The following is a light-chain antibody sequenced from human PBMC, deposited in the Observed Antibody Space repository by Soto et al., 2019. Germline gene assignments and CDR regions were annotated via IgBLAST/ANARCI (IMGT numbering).Light chain of an antibody. Sequence: QSALTQPASVSESPGQSITISCTATSSDVGGYNYVSWYQQHPGKAPKLMIYEVSNRPSGVSNRFSGSKSGNTASLTISGLQAEDEADYYCSSYTSSSTLVFGGGTKLTVL. CDR2: EVS. V-gene: IGLV2-14*01. J-gene: IGLJ2*01. CDR3: SSYTSSSTLV. CDR1: SSDVGGYNY.